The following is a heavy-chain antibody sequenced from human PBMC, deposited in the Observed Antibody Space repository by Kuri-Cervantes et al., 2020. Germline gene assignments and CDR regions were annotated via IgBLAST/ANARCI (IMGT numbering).Heavy chain of an antibody. CDR1: GFTFSDYG. Sequence: GGSLRLSCVASGFTFSDYGMQWVRQAPGKGLEWVAVISHDGRVAYYADSVKGRFTLSRDNSKNSLYLQMNSLRDEDTAVYYCARDNGGYDSSGFDYWGQGTLVTVSS. D-gene: IGHD3-22*01. CDR2: ISHDGRVA. CDR3: ARDNGGYDSSGFDY. J-gene: IGHJ4*02. V-gene: IGHV3-30*03.